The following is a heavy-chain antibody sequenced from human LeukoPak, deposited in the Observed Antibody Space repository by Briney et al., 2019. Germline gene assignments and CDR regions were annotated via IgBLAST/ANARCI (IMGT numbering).Heavy chain of an antibody. D-gene: IGHD4-17*01. CDR3: VTSSLLTVTRLHDAFDI. CDR2: IIPMFGTA. J-gene: IGHJ3*02. V-gene: IGHV1-69*13. CDR1: GYTFTGYY. Sequence: GASVKVSCTASGYTFTGYYMHWVRQAPGQGLEWMGGIIPMFGTAKYEQKFQGRVTTTADESTSTAYMELSSLRSEDTAMYYCVTSSLLTVTRLHDAFDIWGQGTMVTVSS.